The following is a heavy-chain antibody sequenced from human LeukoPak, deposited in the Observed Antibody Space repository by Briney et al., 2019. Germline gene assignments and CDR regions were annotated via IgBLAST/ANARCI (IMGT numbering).Heavy chain of an antibody. CDR1: GGSISSSNYY. CDR2: IFYTGST. D-gene: IGHD6-6*01. Sequence: SETLSLTCTVSGGSISSSNYYWAWIRQPPGKGLEWIANIFYTGSTYYNPSLKSRVTISVDTSKNQFSLKLRSVTAADTAVYYCARLSSLANIAARGRTWLDPWGQGSLVTVSS. J-gene: IGHJ5*02. CDR3: ARLSSLANIAARGRTWLDP. V-gene: IGHV4-39*07.